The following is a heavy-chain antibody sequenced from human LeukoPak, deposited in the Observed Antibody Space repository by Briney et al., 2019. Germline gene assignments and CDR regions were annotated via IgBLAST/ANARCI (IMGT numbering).Heavy chain of an antibody. Sequence: GASVKVSCKASGYTFTSYGISWVRQAPGQGLEWMGWISAYNGNTNYAQELQGRVTMTTDTSTSTAYMELRSLRSDDTAVYYCARVVRGSSSSGGYYYYYYMDVWGKGTTVTVSS. J-gene: IGHJ6*03. D-gene: IGHD6-6*01. CDR2: ISAYNGNT. V-gene: IGHV1-18*01. CDR3: ARVVRGSSSSGGYYYYYYMDV. CDR1: GYTFTSYG.